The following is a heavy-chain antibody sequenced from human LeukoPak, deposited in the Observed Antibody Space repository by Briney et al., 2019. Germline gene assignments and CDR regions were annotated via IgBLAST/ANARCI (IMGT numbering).Heavy chain of an antibody. CDR1: GFTFSSYA. D-gene: IGHD2-2*01. V-gene: IGHV3-23*01. CDR3: AKEEYCSSTTCLDY. Sequence: GGSLRLSCAASGFTFSSYAMSWVRQAPGKGLGWVSAISGSGGSTYYADSVKGRLTISRDNSKNTLYLQMNSLRAEDTAVYYCAKEEYCSSTTCLDYWGQGTLVTVSS. CDR2: ISGSGGST. J-gene: IGHJ4*02.